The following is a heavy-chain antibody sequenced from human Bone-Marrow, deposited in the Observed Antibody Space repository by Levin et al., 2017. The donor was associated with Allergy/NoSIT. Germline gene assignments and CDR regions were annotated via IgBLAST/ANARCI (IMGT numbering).Heavy chain of an antibody. J-gene: IGHJ5*02. CDR3: TNGLTGEAS. V-gene: IGHV3-74*01. D-gene: IGHD7-27*01. Sequence: GESLKISCAASGFTFSNYWMHWVRQVPGKGLMFVSIIKPDGTGANYADSVKGRFTISRDHNKNTLFLQMNNLRAEDTAVYYCTNGLTGEASWGRGTLVTVSS. CDR1: GFTFSNYW. CDR2: IKPDGTGA.